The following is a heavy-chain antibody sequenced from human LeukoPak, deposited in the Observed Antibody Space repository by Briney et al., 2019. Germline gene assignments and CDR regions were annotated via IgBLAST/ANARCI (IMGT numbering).Heavy chain of an antibody. Sequence: GGSLRLSCAASGFSSYGMHWVRQAPGKGLEWVAFVRYDGSNKFYADSLKGRFTISRDNSKNTLYLQMNSLRAEDTGVYYCAKSDYDSSGYYYCEYRGQGTLVTVSS. CDR2: VRYDGSNK. CDR3: AKSDYDSSGYYYCEY. J-gene: IGHJ4*02. V-gene: IGHV3-30*02. CDR1: GFSSYG. D-gene: IGHD3-22*01.